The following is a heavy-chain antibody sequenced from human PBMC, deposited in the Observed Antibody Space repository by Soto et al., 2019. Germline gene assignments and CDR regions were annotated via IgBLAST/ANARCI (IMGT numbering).Heavy chain of an antibody. Sequence: HPGKGLEWIGSIYYSGSTYYNPSLKSRVTISVDTSKNQFSLKLSSVTAVYTVLSYYGRRNVRSGSASLLNRSPDL. CDR3: GRRNVRSGSASLLNRSPDL. CDR2: IYYSGST. J-gene: IGHJ2*01. V-gene: IGHV4-39*01. D-gene: IGHD3-10*02.